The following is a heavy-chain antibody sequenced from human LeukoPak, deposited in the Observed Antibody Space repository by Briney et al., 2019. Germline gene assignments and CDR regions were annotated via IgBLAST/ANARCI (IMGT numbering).Heavy chain of an antibody. CDR2: VTGSGGDT. CDR3: ARQDEEWFDY. D-gene: IGHD3-3*01. CDR1: GFTFSNYA. Sequence: GGSLRLSCAASGFTFSNYAMSWVRQTPGKGLECVSVVTGSGGDTYYTGSVNGRFTISRDNSKNTLYLQMNSLRAEDTAVYYCARQDEEWFDYWGQGTLVTVSS. J-gene: IGHJ4*02. V-gene: IGHV3-23*01.